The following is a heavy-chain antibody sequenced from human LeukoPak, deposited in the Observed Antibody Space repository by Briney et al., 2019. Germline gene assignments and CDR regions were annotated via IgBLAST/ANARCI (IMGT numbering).Heavy chain of an antibody. Sequence: GGSLRLSCAASGFTFSSYAMSWVRQAPGKGLEWVSAISGSGGSTYCADSVKGRFTISRDNSKNTLYLQMNSLRAEDTAVYYCAKVRDDYGDYYFDYWGQGTLVTVSS. D-gene: IGHD4-17*01. CDR1: GFTFSSYA. V-gene: IGHV3-23*01. CDR2: ISGSGGST. J-gene: IGHJ4*02. CDR3: AKVRDDYGDYYFDY.